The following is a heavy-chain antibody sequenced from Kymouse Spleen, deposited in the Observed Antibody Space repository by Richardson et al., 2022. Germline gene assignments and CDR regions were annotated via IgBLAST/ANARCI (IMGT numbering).Heavy chain of an antibody. CDR3: ARGASSSPYFDY. D-gene: IGHD6-6*01. V-gene: IGHV4-34*01. Sequence: QVQLQQWGAGLLKPSETLSLTCAVYGGSFSGYYWSWIRQPPGKGLEWIGEINHSGSTNYNPSLKSRVTISVDTSKNQFSLKLSSVTAADTAVYYCARGASSSPYFDYWGQGTLVTVSS. CDR1: GGSFSGYY. J-gene: IGHJ4*02. CDR2: INHSGST.